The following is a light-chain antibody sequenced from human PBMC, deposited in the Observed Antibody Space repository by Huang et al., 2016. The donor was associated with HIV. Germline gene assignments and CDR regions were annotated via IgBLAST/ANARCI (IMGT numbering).Light chain of an antibody. CDR1: QSVSTY. CDR3: QQRSNWLLT. CDR2: DAS. V-gene: IGKV3-11*01. J-gene: IGKJ4*01. Sequence: EIVLTQSPATLSLSPGERATLSCRANQSVSTYLAGYQLKPGQAPRLPIYDASNRATGIPARFSGSGSGTDFTLTISSLEPEDFAVYYCQQRSNWLLTFGGGTKVEIK.